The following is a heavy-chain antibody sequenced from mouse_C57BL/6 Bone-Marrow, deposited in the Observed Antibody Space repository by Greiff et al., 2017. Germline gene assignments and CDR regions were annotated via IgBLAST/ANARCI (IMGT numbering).Heavy chain of an antibody. D-gene: IGHD2-12*01. CDR1: GYAFSSYW. CDR3: AREGRGSYRYYARDY. J-gene: IGHJ4*01. CDR2: IYPGDGDT. V-gene: IGHV1-80*01. Sequence: QVQLQQSGAELVKPGASVKISCKASGYAFSSYWMNWVKQRPGKGLEWIGQIYPGDGDTNYNGKFKGKATLTADKSSSTAYMQLSSLTSEDSAVXFCAREGRGSYRYYARDYWGQGTSVTVSS.